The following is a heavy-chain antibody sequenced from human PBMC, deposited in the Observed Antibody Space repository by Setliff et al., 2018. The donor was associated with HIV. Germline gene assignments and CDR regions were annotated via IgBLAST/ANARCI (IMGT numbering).Heavy chain of an antibody. V-gene: IGHV3-49*03. Sequence: PGGSLRLSCTASGFTFGDYAMSWFRQAPGKGLEWVGFIRSKAYGGTTEYAASVKGRFTISRDDSKSIAYLQMNSLKTEDTGVYYCTRVNDAYGRALDYWGQGTLVTVSS. J-gene: IGHJ4*02. CDR2: IRSKAYGGTT. CDR3: TRVNDAYGRALDY. D-gene: IGHD1-1*01. CDR1: GFTFGDYA.